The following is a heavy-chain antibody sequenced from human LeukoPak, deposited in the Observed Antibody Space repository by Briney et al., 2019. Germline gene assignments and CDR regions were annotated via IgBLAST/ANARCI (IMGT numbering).Heavy chain of an antibody. Sequence: ASVKVSCKASGGTFSSYAISWVRQAPGQGLEWMGGIIPIFGTANYAQKFQGRVTITRDTSASTAYMELSSLRSEDTAVYYCARDYHNKGHDYWGPGTLVTVSS. D-gene: IGHD2/OR15-2a*01. CDR2: IIPIFGTA. CDR3: ARDYHNKGHDY. CDR1: GGTFSSYA. V-gene: IGHV1-69*05. J-gene: IGHJ4*02.